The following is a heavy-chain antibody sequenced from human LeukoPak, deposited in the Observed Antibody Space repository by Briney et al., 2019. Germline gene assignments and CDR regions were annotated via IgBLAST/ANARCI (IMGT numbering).Heavy chain of an antibody. CDR2: VHHSGNV. D-gene: IGHD3-3*01. Sequence: SETLSLTYAVSGASVSTSLRCNWVRQSPGKGLEWIGEVHHSGNVNYNPSFKTRVTMSVDKSKNQYSLKLDSVTAADTAVYYCARGGEGQRITIFGVRKNNWFDPWGQGTLVTVSS. J-gene: IGHJ5*02. V-gene: IGHV4-4*02. CDR3: ARGGEGQRITIFGVRKNNWFDP. CDR1: GASVSTSLR.